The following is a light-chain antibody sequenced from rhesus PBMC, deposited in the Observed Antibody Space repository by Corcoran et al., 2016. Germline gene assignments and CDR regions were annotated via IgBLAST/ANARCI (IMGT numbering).Light chain of an antibody. Sequence: DIVMTQTPLSLPVTPGEPASISCRSSQSLLDSDGYTHLHWYLQKPGQSLQLLIYLVSSRASGVPDRFSGNGSGTDFTLKISRVEAEDVGVYYCMQTLRTPRTFGQGTKVEIK. CDR2: LVS. V-gene: IGKV2-78*01. CDR3: MQTLRTPRT. CDR1: QSLLDSDGYTH. J-gene: IGKJ1*01.